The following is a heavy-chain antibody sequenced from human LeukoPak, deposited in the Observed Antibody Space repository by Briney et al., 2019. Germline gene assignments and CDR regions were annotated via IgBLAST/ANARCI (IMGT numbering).Heavy chain of an antibody. CDR3: AREGVGHYYYYYYMDV. D-gene: IGHD2-8*01. CDR1: GFTFSSYE. Sequence: GGPLRLSCAASGFTFSSYEMNWVRQAPGKGLEWVAYITTSGTNEYYADSVKGRFTISRDNAKNSLYLQMNSLRAEDTAIYYCAREGVGHYYYYYYMDVWGKGTTVTISS. J-gene: IGHJ6*03. CDR2: ITTSGTNE. V-gene: IGHV3-48*03.